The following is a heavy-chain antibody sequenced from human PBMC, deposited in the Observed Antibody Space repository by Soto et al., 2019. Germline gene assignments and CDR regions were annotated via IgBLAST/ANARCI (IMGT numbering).Heavy chain of an antibody. CDR2: FDPEDGET. D-gene: IGHD6-19*01. CDR3: ATASPPDSSGWYPAPLIGY. J-gene: IGHJ4*02. Sequence: ASVKVSCKVSGYTLTELSMHWVRQAPGKGLEWMGGFDPEDGETIYAQKFQGRVTMTEDTSTDTAYMELSSLRSEDTAVYYCATASPPDSSGWYPAPLIGYWGQGTLVTVSS. CDR1: GYTLTELS. V-gene: IGHV1-24*01.